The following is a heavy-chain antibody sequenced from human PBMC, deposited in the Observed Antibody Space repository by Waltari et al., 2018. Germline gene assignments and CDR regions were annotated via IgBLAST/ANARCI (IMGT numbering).Heavy chain of an antibody. CDR2: LKSKAEGGTT. J-gene: IGHJ4*02. CDR3: TTEGGRTWPMY. V-gene: IGHV3-15*01. Sequence: EVQLVESGGGLVKPGDSLRLSCVASGFTFANAWINWVRQAPGRGRGWVGRLKSKAEGGTTDYAAPVKGRFAISRDDSKDTAYLQMNSLKTEDTAMYFCTTEGGRTWPMYWGQGTLVTVSS. D-gene: IGHD2-2*01. CDR1: GFTFANAW.